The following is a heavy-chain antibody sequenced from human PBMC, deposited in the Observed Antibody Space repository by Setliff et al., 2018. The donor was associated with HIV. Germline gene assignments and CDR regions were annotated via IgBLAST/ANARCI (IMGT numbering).Heavy chain of an antibody. CDR1: GFTFRSYA. CDR2: VSYDGKNK. CDR3: ARDGAALSSAVNLDY. J-gene: IGHJ4*02. D-gene: IGHD6-19*01. Sequence: LRLSCAASGFTFRSYAMHWVRQAPGKGLEWVAVVSYDGKNKYYADSVKGRFTISRDNSKNTLYLQMSILRPEDTAVYYCARDGAALSSAVNLDYWGQGTLVTVSS. V-gene: IGHV3-30*04.